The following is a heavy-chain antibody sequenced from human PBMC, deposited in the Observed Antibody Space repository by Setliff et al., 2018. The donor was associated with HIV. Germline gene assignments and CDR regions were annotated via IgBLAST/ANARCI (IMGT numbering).Heavy chain of an antibody. Sequence: GESLKISCKASGYIFTNYWVGWVRQMPGNGLEWMGLIWPDDSDTMYSPSFQGQVTVSADKSISTTYLQWTSLKASDTAMYYCVRQGGDSWFPAEYFEHWGQGTLVTVSS. D-gene: IGHD6-13*01. CDR2: IWPDDSDT. V-gene: IGHV5-51*01. CDR3: VRQGGDSWFPAEYFEH. CDR1: GYIFTNYW. J-gene: IGHJ1*01.